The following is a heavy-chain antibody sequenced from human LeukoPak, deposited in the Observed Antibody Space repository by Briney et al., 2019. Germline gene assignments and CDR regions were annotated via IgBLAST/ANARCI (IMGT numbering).Heavy chain of an antibody. CDR2: IWYDGSNK. CDR3: ARTYYYDSRGQTPDYYFDY. CDR1: GFTFSSYG. Sequence: GGSLRLSCAASGFTFSSYGMHWVRQAPGKGLEWVAVIWYDGSNKYYADSVKGRFTISRDNSKNTLYLQMNSLRAEHTAVYYCARTYYYDSRGQTPDYYFDYRGQGSLVTVSS. D-gene: IGHD3-22*01. J-gene: IGHJ4*02. V-gene: IGHV3-33*08.